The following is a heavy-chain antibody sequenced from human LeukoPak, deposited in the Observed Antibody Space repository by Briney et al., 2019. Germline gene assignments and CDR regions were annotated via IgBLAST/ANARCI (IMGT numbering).Heavy chain of an antibody. D-gene: IGHD6-13*01. V-gene: IGHV4-4*02. CDR1: GGSISSSNW. Sequence: PSETLSLTCAVSGGSISSSNWWSWVRPPPGKGLEWIGEIYHSGSTNYNPSLKSRVTISVDKSKNQFSLKLSSVTAADTAVYYCAGYSSSWYPNSSGWYNAFDIWGQGTMVTVSS. CDR2: IYHSGST. CDR3: AGYSSSWYPNSSGWYNAFDI. J-gene: IGHJ3*02.